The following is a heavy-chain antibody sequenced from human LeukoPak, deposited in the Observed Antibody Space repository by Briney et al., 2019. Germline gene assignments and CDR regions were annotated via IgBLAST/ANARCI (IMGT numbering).Heavy chain of an antibody. J-gene: IGHJ4*02. Sequence: PSETLSLACTVSGGSISSSSDYWGWIRQPPGKGLEWIGSIYYSGSTYYNPSLKSRVTISVDTSKNQFSLKLSSVTAADTAVYSCARHSFSSGWKSFDYWGQGTLVTVSS. CDR1: GGSISSSSDY. CDR2: IYYSGST. V-gene: IGHV4-39*01. D-gene: IGHD6-19*01. CDR3: ARHSFSSGWKSFDY.